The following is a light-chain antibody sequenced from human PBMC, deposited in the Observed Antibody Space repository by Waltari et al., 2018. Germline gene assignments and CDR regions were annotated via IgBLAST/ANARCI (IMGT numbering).Light chain of an antibody. CDR3: QNHERLPAT. Sequence: LTQSPGPLSLSPGERATLSCRASPNIGTYLGWYQQKPGQPPRLLMYAASRRATGVPDRFSGSGSGTDFSLTISRLEPEDFAVYYCQNHERLPATFGQGTRVEIK. V-gene: IGKV3-20*01. J-gene: IGKJ1*01. CDR1: PNIGTY. CDR2: AAS.